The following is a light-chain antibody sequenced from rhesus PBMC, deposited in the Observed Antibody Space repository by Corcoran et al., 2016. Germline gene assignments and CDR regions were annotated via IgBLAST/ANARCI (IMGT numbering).Light chain of an antibody. CDR2: END. CDR1: RSNIGGHY. Sequence: QSALTQPPSVSGAPGQRVTISCTGRRSNIGGHYVQWYQQVPGTAPKLVIYENDKRPSGVSDRFSGSQFRTSASLTITGLHSEDEAVYYCQSYDSSLSADVFGGGTALTVL. J-gene: IGLJ6*01. V-gene: IGLV1-85*01. CDR3: QSYDSSLSADV.